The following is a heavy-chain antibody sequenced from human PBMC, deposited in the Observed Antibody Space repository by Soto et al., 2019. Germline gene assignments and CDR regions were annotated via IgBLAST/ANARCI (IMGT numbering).Heavy chain of an antibody. Sequence: QVQLVQSGAEVKKPGASVKVSCKASGYTFTSYGISWVRQAPGQGLEWMGWISAYNGNTNYAQKLQGRVPKTTDTSTSTADMELRSLRSDDTAVYYCARDHRNSYYDFWSGYYPNSDYWGQGTLVTVSS. J-gene: IGHJ4*02. CDR1: GYTFTSYG. D-gene: IGHD3-3*01. CDR2: ISAYNGNT. V-gene: IGHV1-18*01. CDR3: ARDHRNSYYDFWSGYYPNSDY.